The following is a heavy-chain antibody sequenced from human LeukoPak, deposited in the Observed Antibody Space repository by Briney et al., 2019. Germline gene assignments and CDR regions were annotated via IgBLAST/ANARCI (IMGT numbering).Heavy chain of an antibody. V-gene: IGHV3-74*01. CDR1: GFTFSSYW. D-gene: IGHD6-13*01. CDR3: ASGAAVGTSRFNY. CDR2: INSDGSST. Sequence: GGSLRLSCAASGFTFSSYWMHWVRQAPGKGLVWVSHINSDGSSTSYADSVKGRFTISRDNAKNSLYLQMKSLRAEDTAVYYCASGAAVGTSRFNYWGQGTLVTVSS. J-gene: IGHJ4*02.